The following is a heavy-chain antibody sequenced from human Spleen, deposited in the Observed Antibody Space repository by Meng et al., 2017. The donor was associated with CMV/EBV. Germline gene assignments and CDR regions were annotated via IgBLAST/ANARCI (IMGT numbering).Heavy chain of an antibody. CDR1: GFTFSNYA. D-gene: IGHD6-6*01. CDR3: AKDQGSSFGDWFDP. V-gene: IGHV3-30*04. J-gene: IGHJ5*02. CDR2: ISYDGNNK. Sequence: GGSLRLSCAASGFTFSNYAVIWVRQAPGKGLEWVAVISYDGNNKYYADSVKGRFTISRDNSKNTLYLQMNSLRAEDTAVYYCAKDQGSSFGDWFDPWGQGTLVTVSS.